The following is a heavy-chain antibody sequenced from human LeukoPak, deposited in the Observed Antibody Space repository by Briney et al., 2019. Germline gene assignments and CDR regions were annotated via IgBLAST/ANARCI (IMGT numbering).Heavy chain of an antibody. CDR2: IKQDGSEK. Sequence: GGSLRLSCAASGFTFSSYWMSWVRQTPGKGLEWVANIKQDGSEKYYVDSVKGRFTISRDNAKNSLYLQMSSLRAEDTALYYCATLPYCSSTSCYDYWGQGTLVTVSS. CDR1: GFTFSSYW. V-gene: IGHV3-7*01. J-gene: IGHJ4*02. D-gene: IGHD2-2*01. CDR3: ATLPYCSSTSCYDY.